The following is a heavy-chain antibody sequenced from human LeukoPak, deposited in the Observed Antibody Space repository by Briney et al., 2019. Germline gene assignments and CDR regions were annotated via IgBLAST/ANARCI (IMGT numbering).Heavy chain of an antibody. D-gene: IGHD3-22*01. CDR3: AVRWDSSGYYGYYYGMDV. J-gene: IGHJ6*02. CDR1: GFTFTSSA. V-gene: IGHV1-58*02. CDR2: IVVGSGNT. Sequence: SVKVSCKASGFTFTSSAMQWVRQARGQRLEWIGWIVVGSGNTNYAQKFQERVTITRDMSTSTAYMELSSLGSEDTAVYYCAVRWDSSGYYGYYYGMDVWGQGTTVTVSS.